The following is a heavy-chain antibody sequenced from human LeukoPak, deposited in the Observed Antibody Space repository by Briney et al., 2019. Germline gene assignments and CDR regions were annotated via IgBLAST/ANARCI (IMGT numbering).Heavy chain of an antibody. D-gene: IGHD3-10*01. CDR2: IYGGGGT. Sequence: GGSLRLTCAASGFTVSGTYMAWVRQAPGKGLEWVSVIYGGGGTVYADSVKGRFTISRDNSKNRVYLQMNSLRTEESAVYYCARDRAGTQSWVEFDPWGQGTLVTVSS. V-gene: IGHV3-53*05. CDR1: GFTVSGTY. CDR3: ARDRAGTQSWVEFDP. J-gene: IGHJ5*02.